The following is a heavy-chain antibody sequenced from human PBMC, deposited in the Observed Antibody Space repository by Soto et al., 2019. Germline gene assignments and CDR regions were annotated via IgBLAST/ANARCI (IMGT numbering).Heavy chain of an antibody. CDR1: GGSISSSNW. Sequence: SETLSLTCAVSGGSISSSNWWSWGRQPPGKGLEWIGEIYHSGSTNYNPSLKSRVTISVDKSKNQFSLKLSSVTAADTAVYYCARRLSGIAVRYYFDYWGQGTLVTVSS. CDR3: ARRLSGIAVRYYFDY. V-gene: IGHV4-4*02. CDR2: IYHSGST. J-gene: IGHJ4*02. D-gene: IGHD6-19*01.